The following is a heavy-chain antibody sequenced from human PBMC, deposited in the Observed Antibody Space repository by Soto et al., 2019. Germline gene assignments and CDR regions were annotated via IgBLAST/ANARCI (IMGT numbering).Heavy chain of an antibody. V-gene: IGHV3-7*01. CDR3: ARYSDNY. J-gene: IGHJ4*02. CDR1: GFSISNFW. Sequence: PGGSLRLSCAAAGFSISNFWMSWVRQSPGRGLEWVANIKGDGSEKYYVDSVEGRFNISRDNAKNSLFLQMNSLREEDTAVYYCARYSDNYWGQGTSVTVS. CDR2: IKGDGSEK. D-gene: IGHD2-15*01.